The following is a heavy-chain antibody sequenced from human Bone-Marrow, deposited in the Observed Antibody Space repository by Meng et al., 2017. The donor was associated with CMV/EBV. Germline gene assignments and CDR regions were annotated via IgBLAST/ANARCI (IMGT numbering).Heavy chain of an antibody. CDR3: ARGRSYYDFWSGYYRNWFDP. J-gene: IGHJ5*02. Sequence: GESLKISCAASGFTFSDYYMSWIRQAPGKGLEWVSYISSSGSTIYYADSVKGRFTISRDNAKNSLYLQMNSLRAEDTAVYYCARGRSYYDFWSGYYRNWFDPWGQGTLVTVSS. D-gene: IGHD3-3*01. V-gene: IGHV3-11*04. CDR1: GFTFSDYY. CDR2: ISSSGSTI.